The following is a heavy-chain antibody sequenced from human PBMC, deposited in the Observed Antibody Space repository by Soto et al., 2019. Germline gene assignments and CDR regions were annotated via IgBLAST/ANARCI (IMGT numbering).Heavy chain of an antibody. Sequence: ASVKVSCKASGYTFTSYAMHWVRQAPGQRLEWMGWINAGNGNTKYSQKFQGRVTITRDTSASTAYMELSSLRSEDTAVYYCARGYVVVPAAMMGYYYYGMDVWGQGTTVTVSS. V-gene: IGHV1-3*01. J-gene: IGHJ6*02. CDR2: INAGNGNT. CDR1: GYTFTSYA. D-gene: IGHD2-2*01. CDR3: ARGYVVVPAAMMGYYYYGMDV.